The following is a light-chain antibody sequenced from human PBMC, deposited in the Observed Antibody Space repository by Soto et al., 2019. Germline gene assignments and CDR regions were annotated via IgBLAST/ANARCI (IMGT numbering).Light chain of an antibody. CDR1: SSDVGGYNY. CDR3: SSFATSSVI. J-gene: IGLJ2*01. V-gene: IGLV2-14*03. CDR2: DVS. Sequence: QSVLTQPASVSGSPGQSITISCTGTSSDVGGYNYVSWYQQHPGKAPKLIIYDVSNRPSGVSTRFSGSKSGNTASLTISGLQAEDEANYYCSSFATSSVIFGGGTQLTVL.